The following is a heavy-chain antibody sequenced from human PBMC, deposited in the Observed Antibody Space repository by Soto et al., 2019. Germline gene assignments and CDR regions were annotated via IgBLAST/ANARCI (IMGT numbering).Heavy chain of an antibody. CDR3: ARDGEDYGDYYFDY. CDR2: INSDGSST. D-gene: IGHD4-17*01. V-gene: IGHV3-74*01. CDR1: GFTFSSYW. Sequence: GGSLRLSCAASGFTFSSYWMHWVRQAPGKGLVWVSRINSDGSSTSYADSVKDRFTISRDNAKNTLYLQMNSLRAEDTAVYYCARDGEDYGDYYFDYWGQGTLVTVSS. J-gene: IGHJ4*02.